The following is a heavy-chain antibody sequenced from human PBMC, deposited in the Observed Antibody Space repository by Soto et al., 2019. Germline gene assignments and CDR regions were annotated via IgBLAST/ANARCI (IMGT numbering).Heavy chain of an antibody. V-gene: IGHV4-39*01. Sequence: PSETLSLTCTVSGGSISSSSYYWGWIRQPPGKGLEWIGSIYYSGSIYYNPSLKSRVTISVDTSKNQFSLKLSSVTAADTAVYYCARSYYYGMDVWGQGTTVTVSS. CDR2: IYYSGSI. CDR3: ARSYYYGMDV. J-gene: IGHJ6*02. CDR1: GGSISSSSYY.